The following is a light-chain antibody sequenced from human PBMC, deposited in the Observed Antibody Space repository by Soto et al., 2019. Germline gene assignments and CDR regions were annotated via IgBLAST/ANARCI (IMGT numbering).Light chain of an antibody. CDR1: SSDVGGYSY. CDR3: SSYTSSSSLVV. V-gene: IGLV2-14*03. CDR2: DVT. J-gene: IGLJ2*01. Sequence: QSALTQPTSVSGSPGQSITISCTGTSSDVGGYSYVSWYQVHPGKAPKLMIFDVTHRPSGVSYRFSGSKSGNTASLTISGLQAEDEADYYCSSYTSSSSLVVFGGGTQLTVL.